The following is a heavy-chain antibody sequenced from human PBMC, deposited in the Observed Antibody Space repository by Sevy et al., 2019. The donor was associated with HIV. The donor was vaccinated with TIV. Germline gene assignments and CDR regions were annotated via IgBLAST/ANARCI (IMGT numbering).Heavy chain of an antibody. Sequence: GGSLRLSCAASGFILSNHGMHWVRQAPGKGLEWVARIWYDGSDIYYGESVKGRFTISRDNSQNTVDLQMNSLRVEDTAVFYCARDVDSNYDGIDAWGQGTTVTVSS. CDR2: IWYDGSDI. V-gene: IGHV3-30*02. CDR3: ARDVDSNYDGIDA. D-gene: IGHD4-4*01. J-gene: IGHJ6*02. CDR1: GFILSNHG.